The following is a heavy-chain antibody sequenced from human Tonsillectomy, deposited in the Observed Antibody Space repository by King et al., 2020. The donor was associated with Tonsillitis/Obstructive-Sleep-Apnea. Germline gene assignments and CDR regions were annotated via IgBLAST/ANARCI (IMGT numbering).Heavy chain of an antibody. CDR2: IKAKADGGTT. Sequence: EVQLVQSGGGLVKPGGSLSLSCAASGFTFTNAWMNWVRQAPGKGLEWVGRIKAKADGGTTDYAAPVKGRFTISRDDSKNTLSLQMNSLKTEDTAVYYCTTYYYGSGSYDNEAYYYYGMDVWGQGTTVTVSS. D-gene: IGHD3-10*01. CDR1: GFTFTNAW. J-gene: IGHJ6*02. CDR3: TTYYYGSGSYDNEAYYYYGMDV. V-gene: IGHV3-15*07.